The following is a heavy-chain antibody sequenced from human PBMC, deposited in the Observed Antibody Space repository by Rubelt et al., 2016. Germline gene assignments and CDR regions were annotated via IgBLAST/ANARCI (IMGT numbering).Heavy chain of an antibody. CDR3: ASGLQLGRY. J-gene: IGHJ4*02. Sequence: QVQLVQSGAEVKKPGASVKVSCKASGYTFTSYYMHWVRQAPGQGLEWMGIINPIGGRTSYAQKFQGGFTMTRVTSTSTVYMELSSLRSEDTAVYYCASGLQLGRYWGQGTLVTVSS. D-gene: IGHD6-6*01. CDR1: GYTFTSYY. V-gene: IGHV1-46*03. CDR2: INPIGGRT.